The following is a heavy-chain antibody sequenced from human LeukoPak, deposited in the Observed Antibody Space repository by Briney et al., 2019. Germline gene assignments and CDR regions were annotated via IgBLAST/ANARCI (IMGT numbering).Heavy chain of an antibody. CDR1: GFTFSDYY. D-gene: IGHD6-13*01. J-gene: IGHJ2*01. CDR3: ARAAYSSTWYSRYFDL. CDR2: ISSSGSTI. Sequence: GSLRLSCAASGFTFSDYYMSWIRQAPGKGLEWVSYISSSGSTIYYADSVKGRFTISRDNAKNSLYLQMNSLRAGDTAVYYCARAAYSSTWYSRYFDLWGRGTLVTVSS. V-gene: IGHV3-11*04.